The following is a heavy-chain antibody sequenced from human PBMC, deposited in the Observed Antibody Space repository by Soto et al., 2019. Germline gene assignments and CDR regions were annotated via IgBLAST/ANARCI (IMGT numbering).Heavy chain of an antibody. J-gene: IGHJ6*02. D-gene: IGHD2-15*01. CDR1: GYTFTSYG. V-gene: IGHV1-18*04. CDR3: ARDGARYNIVVVVAATPEYYYGMDV. Sequence: SVKVSCKASGYTFTSYGISWVRQAPGQGLEWMGWISAYNGNTNYAQKLQGRVTMTTDTSTSTAYMELRSLRSDDTAVYYCARDGARYNIVVVVAATPEYYYGMDVWGQGTTVTVSS. CDR2: ISAYNGNT.